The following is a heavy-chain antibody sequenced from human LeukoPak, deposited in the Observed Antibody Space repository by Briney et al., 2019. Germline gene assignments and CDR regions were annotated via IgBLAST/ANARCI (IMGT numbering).Heavy chain of an antibody. CDR1: GFTFRGYA. CDR3: AKDLGIAAAGSDY. Sequence: GGSLRLSCAASGFTFRGYAMSWVRQAPGKGLEWVSTIGVNGGNTYYADSAKGRFTISRDNSKNTLYLQMNSLRAEDTAVYYCAKDLGIAAAGSDYWGQGTLVTVSS. V-gene: IGHV3-23*01. J-gene: IGHJ4*02. D-gene: IGHD6-13*01. CDR2: IGVNGGNT.